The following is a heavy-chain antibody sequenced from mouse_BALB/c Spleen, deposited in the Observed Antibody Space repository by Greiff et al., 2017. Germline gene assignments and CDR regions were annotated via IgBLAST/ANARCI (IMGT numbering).Heavy chain of an antibody. J-gene: IGHJ3*01. V-gene: IGHV1-20*02. CDR2: INPYNGDT. CDR1: GYSFTGYF. Sequence: EVQLQQSGPELVKPGASVKISCKASGYSFTGYFMNWVMQSHGKSLEWIGRINPYNGDTFYNQKFKGKATLTVDKSSSTAHMELRSLASEDSAVYYCARGYGYDVVFAYWGQGTLVTVSA. D-gene: IGHD2-2*01. CDR3: ARGYGYDVVFAY.